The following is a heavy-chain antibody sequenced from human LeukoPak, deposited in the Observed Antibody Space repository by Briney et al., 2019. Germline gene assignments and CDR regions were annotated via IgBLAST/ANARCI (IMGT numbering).Heavy chain of an antibody. D-gene: IGHD6-13*01. CDR1: GFTFSSYW. J-gene: IGHJ5*02. CDR3: ARDTLIAAPKTGTVTRIGWFDT. CDR2: INSDGSST. Sequence: PGGSLRLSCAASGFTFSSYWMHWVRQAPGKGLVWVSRINSDGSSTSYADSVKGRFIISRDNSKNTLFLQMNSLRADDTAVYYCARDTLIAAPKTGTVTRIGWFDTWGQGTLVTVSS. V-gene: IGHV3-74*01.